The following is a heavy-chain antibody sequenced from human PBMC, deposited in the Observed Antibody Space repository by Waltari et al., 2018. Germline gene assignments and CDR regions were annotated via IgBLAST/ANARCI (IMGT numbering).Heavy chain of an antibody. CDR2: IYTSGGX. Sequence: LQESGPXLVXXSQTLSXTCTXSGGSISTGNYWWAWIRQPAGKGLECIGRIYTSGGXDYNPSLESRXTISMETSKNQFSLELTXVTAADTAXYXCAXGRIPAASCFSXWGQGTLVTVSS. CDR3: AXGRIPAASCFSX. V-gene: IGHV4-61*02. CDR1: GGSISTGNYW. J-gene: IGHJ5*02. D-gene: IGHD2-2*01.